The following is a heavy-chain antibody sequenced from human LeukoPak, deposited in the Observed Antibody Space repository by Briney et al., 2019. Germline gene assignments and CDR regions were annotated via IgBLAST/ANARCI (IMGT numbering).Heavy chain of an antibody. J-gene: IGHJ6*02. CDR3: ARASGSPYYYYYYGMDV. CDR2: INPNSGGT. D-gene: IGHD1-26*01. Sequence: AASVKVSCKASGYTFTGYYMHWVRQAPGQGLEWMGWINPNSGGTNYAQKFQGRVTMTRDTSISTAYMELSRLRSDDTAVYYCARASGSPYYYYYYGMDVWGQGATVTVSS. V-gene: IGHV1-2*02. CDR1: GYTFTGYY.